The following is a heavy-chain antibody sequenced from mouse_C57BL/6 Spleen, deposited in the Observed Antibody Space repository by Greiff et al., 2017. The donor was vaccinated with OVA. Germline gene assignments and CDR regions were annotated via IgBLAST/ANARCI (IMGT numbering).Heavy chain of an antibody. V-gene: IGHV1-78*01. D-gene: IGHD4-1*01. CDR3: ARYPGRNWYFDV. Sequence: QVQLQQSDAELVKPGASVKISCKVSGYTFPDHTIHWMKQRPEQGLEWIGYIYPRAGSTKYNEKFKGKATLTADKSSSTAYMQLNSLTSEDSAVYFCARYPGRNWYFDVWGTGTTVTVSS. CDR2: IYPRAGST. J-gene: IGHJ1*03. CDR1: GYTFPDHT.